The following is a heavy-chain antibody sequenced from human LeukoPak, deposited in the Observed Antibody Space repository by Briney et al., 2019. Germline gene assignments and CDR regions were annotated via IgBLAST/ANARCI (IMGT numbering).Heavy chain of an antibody. V-gene: IGHV4-4*07. J-gene: IGHJ6*03. Sequence: SETLSLTCTVSGGSISSHYWSWIRQPAGKGLEWIGRIYTSGNTNYNPSLKSRVTMSVDTSKNQFSLKLSSVTAADTAVYYCARGTEIQLNSYYYYYIDVWGKGTTVTVSS. CDR1: GGSISSHY. D-gene: IGHD5-18*01. CDR2: IYTSGNT. CDR3: ARGTEIQLNSYYYYYIDV.